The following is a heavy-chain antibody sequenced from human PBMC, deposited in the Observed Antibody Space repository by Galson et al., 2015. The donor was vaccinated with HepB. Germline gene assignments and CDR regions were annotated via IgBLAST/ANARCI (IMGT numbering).Heavy chain of an antibody. D-gene: IGHD3-3*01. CDR1: GFTFSNYG. CDR2: ISNDGNTE. J-gene: IGHJ4*02. V-gene: IGHV3-30*18. Sequence: SLRLSCAASGFTFSNYGMHWVRQAPGKGLEWVAVISNDGNTEYYADSVKGRFTISRDNSQNTLYLQVNSLRTEDTALYYCAKDGNYDFWRYSRTRDDTPADYWGQGTLVTVSS. CDR3: AKDGNYDFWRYSRTRDDTPADY.